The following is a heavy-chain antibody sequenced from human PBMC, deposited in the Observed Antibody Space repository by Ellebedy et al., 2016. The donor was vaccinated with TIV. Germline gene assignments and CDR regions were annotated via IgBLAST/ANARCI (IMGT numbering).Heavy chain of an antibody. Sequence: AASVKVSCKASGGTLMSHAISWVRQAPGQGLEWMGGIIPVFHMANFAQKFQGRVTITADESATTAYMELTSLTSEDTAVYYCARNSGLSDFDPYDVWGQGTMVTVSS. CDR2: IIPVFHMA. J-gene: IGHJ3*01. CDR1: GGTLMSHA. V-gene: IGHV1-69*13. CDR3: ARNSGLSDFDPYDV. D-gene: IGHD5-12*01.